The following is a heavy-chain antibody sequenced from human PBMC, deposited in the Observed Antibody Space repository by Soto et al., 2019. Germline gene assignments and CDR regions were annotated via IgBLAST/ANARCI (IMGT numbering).Heavy chain of an antibody. Sequence: QLHLVQSGAVVKKPGASVTVSCSASGYPVTAYYMHWVRQAPGRGLEWMGGINPATGAATYTQTFQGRVTKTRDSSTRKVFMYLSGLTTEDTAVFYCERGGGVGVAGSAAFDMWGQGTLVTVSS. CDR2: INPATGAA. D-gene: IGHD3-3*01. CDR3: ERGGGVGVAGSAAFDM. V-gene: IGHV1-2*02. CDR1: GYPVTAYY. J-gene: IGHJ3*02.